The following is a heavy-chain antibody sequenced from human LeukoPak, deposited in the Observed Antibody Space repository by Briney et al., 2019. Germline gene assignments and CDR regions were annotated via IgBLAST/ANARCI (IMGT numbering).Heavy chain of an antibody. CDR3: SKGSSGYETNFDS. J-gene: IGHJ4*02. Sequence: PGGSLRLSCAASGFTFSSYAMSWVRQAPGRGLEWVSAISGSGGNTYYADSVKGRFTISGDNSQNTLYLQMNSLGAEDTAVSYLSKGSSGYETNFDSWLQGTLVTVSS. CDR2: ISGSGGNT. CDR1: GFTFSSYA. D-gene: IGHD5-12*01. V-gene: IGHV3-23*01.